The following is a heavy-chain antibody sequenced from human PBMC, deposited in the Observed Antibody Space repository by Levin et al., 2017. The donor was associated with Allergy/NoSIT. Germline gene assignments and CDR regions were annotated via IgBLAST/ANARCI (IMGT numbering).Heavy chain of an antibody. CDR2: IYTGGNT. CDR1: GLTVSSNY. D-gene: IGHD6-13*01. CDR3: ASRPGAAAGPLDY. V-gene: IGHV3-66*01. Sequence: GSLRLSCAASGLTVSSNYMTWVRQAPGRGLELVSAIYTGGNTFNADSVKGRFTISRDNSKNTLYLQMNSLRVEDTAVYYCASRPGAAAGPLDYWGQGTLVTVSS. J-gene: IGHJ4*02.